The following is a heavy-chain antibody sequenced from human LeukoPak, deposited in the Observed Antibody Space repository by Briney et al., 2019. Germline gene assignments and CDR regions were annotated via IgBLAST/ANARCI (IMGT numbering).Heavy chain of an antibody. CDR3: ARIYERDGYKYYFDY. CDR2: IYYSGST. J-gene: IGHJ4*02. CDR1: GGSISSSSYY. Sequence: KPSETLSLTCTGSGGSISSSSYYWGWIRQPPGKGLEWIGYIYYSGSTNYNPSLKSRVTISVDTSKNQFSLKLSSVTAADTAVYYCARIYERDGYKYYFDYWGQGTLVTVSS. D-gene: IGHD5-24*01. V-gene: IGHV4-61*05.